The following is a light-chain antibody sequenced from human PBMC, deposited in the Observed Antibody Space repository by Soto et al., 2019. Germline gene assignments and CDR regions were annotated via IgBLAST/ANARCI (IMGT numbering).Light chain of an antibody. CDR3: HQSYLTPPWT. CDR2: AAS. CDR1: QSITTY. V-gene: IGKV1-39*01. Sequence: DIQMTQSPSSLSASVGDRVIITCRASQSITTYLNWYQQKPGRAPKLLIYAASSLQSGVPSRFSGIGSGKMFIPTISSLQPNDFAPSYCHQSYLTPPWTFGQGTKLKSN. J-gene: IGKJ1*01.